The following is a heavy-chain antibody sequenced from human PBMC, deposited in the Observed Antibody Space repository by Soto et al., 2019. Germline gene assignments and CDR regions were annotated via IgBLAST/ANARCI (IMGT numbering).Heavy chain of an antibody. Sequence: GESLKISCAASGFTFSSYGMHWVRQAPGKGLEWVAVISYDGSNKYYADSVKGRFTISRDNSKNTLYLQMNSLRAEDTAVYYCAKDMGVAVGLYGMDVWGQGTTVTVSS. J-gene: IGHJ6*02. CDR3: AKDMGVAVGLYGMDV. D-gene: IGHD6-19*01. CDR2: ISYDGSNK. V-gene: IGHV3-30*18. CDR1: GFTFSSYG.